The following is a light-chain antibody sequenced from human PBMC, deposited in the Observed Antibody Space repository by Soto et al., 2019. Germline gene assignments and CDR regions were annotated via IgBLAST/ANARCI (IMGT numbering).Light chain of an antibody. CDR1: SSDVGAYNF. V-gene: IGLV2-11*01. CDR2: DVS. CDR3: CSYAARYTWV. J-gene: IGLJ3*02. Sequence: QSALTQPASVSGSPGQSITISCTGTSSDVGAYNFVSWHQQHPGKAPKLMISDVSKRPSGVPDRFSGSKSGNTASLTISGLQAEDEADYYCCSYAARYTWVFGGGTKLTVL.